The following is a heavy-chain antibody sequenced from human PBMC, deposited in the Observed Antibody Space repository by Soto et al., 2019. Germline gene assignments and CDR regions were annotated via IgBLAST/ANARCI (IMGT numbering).Heavy chain of an antibody. Sequence: SETLSFTCTVSGGSISSGCYYWSWIRQHTGKGLEWIGYIYYSGSTNYNPSLKSRVTISVDTSKNQFSLKLSSVTAADTAVYYCARQYSGYDLGYYYYYYMDVWGKGTTVTVSS. CDR1: GGSISSGCYY. V-gene: IGHV4-61*01. D-gene: IGHD5-12*01. J-gene: IGHJ6*03. CDR2: IYYSGST. CDR3: ARQYSGYDLGYYYYYYMDV.